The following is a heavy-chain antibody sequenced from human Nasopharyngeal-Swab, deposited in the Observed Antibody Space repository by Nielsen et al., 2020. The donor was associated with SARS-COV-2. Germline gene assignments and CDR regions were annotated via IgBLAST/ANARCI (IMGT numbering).Heavy chain of an antibody. J-gene: IGHJ2*01. D-gene: IGHD6-13*01. Sequence: GESLKISCAASGFTFNDYTMNWVRQAPGKGLEWVSSISSFSNYIYYADSLKGRFTTSRDTAKNSLYLQLNSLEAEDTAVYYCARDPLSSWQAIGNWYFDLWGRGTLVTVSS. V-gene: IGHV3-21*01. CDR2: ISSFSNYI. CDR1: GFTFNDYT. CDR3: ARDPLSSWQAIGNWYFDL.